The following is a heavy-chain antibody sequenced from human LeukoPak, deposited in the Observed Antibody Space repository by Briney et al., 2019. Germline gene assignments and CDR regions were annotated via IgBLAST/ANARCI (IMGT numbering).Heavy chain of an antibody. CDR3: ASRTYYDFWSGYYDPRWFDP. Sequence: GGSLRLSCAASGFTFSSYAMSWVRQAPGKGLEWVSAISGSGGSTYYADSVKGRFTISRDNSKNTLYLQMNSLRAEDTAVYYCASRTYYDFWSGYYDPRWFDPWGQGTLVTVSS. V-gene: IGHV3-23*01. CDR2: ISGSGGST. J-gene: IGHJ5*02. D-gene: IGHD3-3*01. CDR1: GFTFSSYA.